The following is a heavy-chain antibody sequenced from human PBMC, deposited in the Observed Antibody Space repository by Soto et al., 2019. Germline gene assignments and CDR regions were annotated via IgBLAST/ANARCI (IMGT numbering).Heavy chain of an antibody. CDR3: ARGRYCSSTSCYDMDYYYYYMDV. J-gene: IGHJ6*03. D-gene: IGHD2-2*01. CDR1: GFTVSSNY. Sequence: GGSLRLSCAASGFTVSSNYMSLVRQAPGKGLEWVSVIYSGGSTYYADSVKGRFTISRHNSKNTLYLQMNSLRAEDTAVYYCARGRYCSSTSCYDMDYYYYYMDVWGKGTTVTVSS. CDR2: IYSGGST. V-gene: IGHV3-53*04.